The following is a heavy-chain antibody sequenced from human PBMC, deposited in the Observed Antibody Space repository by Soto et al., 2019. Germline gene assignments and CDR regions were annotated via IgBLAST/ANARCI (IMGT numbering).Heavy chain of an antibody. CDR2: IHETGST. D-gene: IGHD1-1*01. CDR1: GGSMSRYY. J-gene: IGHJ2*01. Sequence: QVQLQESGPGLVKPSGTLSLTCSFSGGSMSRYYWSWIRQPPGKGLEWIGNIHETGSTNYNASLKSRVTISFDTSKSAFTLHLTSVTAADTAVYYCARDVRPTGLAYFDLWGRGTLVTVSS. V-gene: IGHV4-59*12. CDR3: ARDVRPTGLAYFDL.